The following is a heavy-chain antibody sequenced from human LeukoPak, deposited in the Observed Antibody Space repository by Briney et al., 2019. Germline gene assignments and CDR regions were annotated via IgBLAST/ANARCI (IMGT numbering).Heavy chain of an antibody. CDR2: INPNSGGT. J-gene: IGHJ4*02. CDR1: GYTFTGYY. CDR3: ARDRGASGSYYLGY. V-gene: IGHV1-2*02. Sequence: ASVKVSCKASGYTFTGYYMHWVRQAPGQGLEWMGWINPNSGGTNHAQKFQGRVTMTRDTSISTAYMELSRLRSDDTAVYYCARDRGASGSYYLGYWGQGTLVTVSS. D-gene: IGHD1-26*01.